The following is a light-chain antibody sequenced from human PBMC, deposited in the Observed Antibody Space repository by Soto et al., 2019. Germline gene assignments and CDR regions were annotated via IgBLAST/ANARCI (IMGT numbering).Light chain of an antibody. J-gene: IGKJ1*01. CDR2: GAS. Sequence: EIVMTQSPVTLSVSPGERATLSCRASQSVSSNLAWYQQKPGQAPRLLIYGASTRATGFPARFSGSGSGTEFTLTISSLQSEDFAVYYCQQYNNWPQTFGQGTKVEIK. V-gene: IGKV3-15*01. CDR3: QQYNNWPQT. CDR1: QSVSSN.